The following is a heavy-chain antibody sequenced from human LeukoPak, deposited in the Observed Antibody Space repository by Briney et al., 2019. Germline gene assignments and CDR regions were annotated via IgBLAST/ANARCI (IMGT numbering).Heavy chain of an antibody. D-gene: IGHD3-22*01. CDR2: INTNTGNP. CDR3: ARVTTMIVVGTTPDVYGMDV. V-gene: IGHV7-4-1*02. Sequence: WASVKVSCKASGYTFTSYAMNWVRQAPGQGLEWMGWINTNTGNPTYAQGFTGRFVFSLDTSVSTAYLQISSLKAEDTAVYYCARVTTMIVVGTTPDVYGMDVWGQGTTVTVSS. J-gene: IGHJ6*02. CDR1: GYTFTSYA.